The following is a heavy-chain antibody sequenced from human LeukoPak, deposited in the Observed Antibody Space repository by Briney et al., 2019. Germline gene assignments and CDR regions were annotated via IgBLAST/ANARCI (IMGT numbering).Heavy chain of an antibody. CDR1: GGSISSNNW. D-gene: IGHD5-18*01. CDR2: IYHDGST. CDR3: ARDRGGYTYSHDY. Sequence: IPSETLSLTCAVSGGSISSNNWWIWVRQSPEKGLEWIGEIYHDGSTNYNPSLKSRVTISMDKSKNQLSLKLNFVTAADTAVYYCARDRGGYTYSHDYWGQGTLVIVSS. V-gene: IGHV4-4*02. J-gene: IGHJ4*02.